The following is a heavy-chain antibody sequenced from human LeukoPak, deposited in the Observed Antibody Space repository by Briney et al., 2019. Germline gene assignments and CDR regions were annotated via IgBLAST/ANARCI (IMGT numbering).Heavy chain of an antibody. Sequence: ASVKVSCKASGYTFTGYYMHWVRQAPGQGLEWMGWINPNSGGTNYAQKFQGRVTMTRDTSISTAYMELGRLRSDDTAVYYCATDQYCSGGSCYSRKVNYYGMDVWGQGTTVTVSS. D-gene: IGHD2-15*01. V-gene: IGHV1-2*02. CDR2: INPNSGGT. CDR3: ATDQYCSGGSCYSRKVNYYGMDV. CDR1: GYTFTGYY. J-gene: IGHJ6*02.